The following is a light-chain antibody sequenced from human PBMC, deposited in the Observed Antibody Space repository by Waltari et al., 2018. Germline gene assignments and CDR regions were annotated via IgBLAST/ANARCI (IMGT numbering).Light chain of an antibody. CDR3: QHRSNWPLT. CDR2: DAS. V-gene: IGKV3-11*01. Sequence: EIVLTQSPATLSVSPGERATLSCRASQSISIYLAWYQQKPGQAPRLLIYDASNRATGIPARFSGSGSGTDFTLTISSLKPEDFALYYCQHRSNWPLTFGGGTKVEIK. J-gene: IGKJ4*01. CDR1: QSISIY.